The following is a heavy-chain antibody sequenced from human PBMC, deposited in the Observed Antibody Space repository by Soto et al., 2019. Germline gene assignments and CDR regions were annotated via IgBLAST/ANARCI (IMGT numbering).Heavy chain of an antibody. Sequence: EVQLLESGGGLVQPGGSLRLSCAASGFTFRSYAMSWVRQAPGKGLEWVSGISDSGSSTYYADSVKGRFTISRDNFKKTRYLHMDILKAEDTSLYYCSKDSPGMDVWGQGTTVTVS. CDR3: SKDSPGMDV. J-gene: IGHJ6*02. CDR2: ISDSGSST. V-gene: IGHV3-23*01. CDR1: GFTFRSYA.